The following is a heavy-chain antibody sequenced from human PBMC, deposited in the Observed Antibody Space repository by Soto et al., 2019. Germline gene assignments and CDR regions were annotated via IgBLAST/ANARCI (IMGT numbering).Heavy chain of an antibody. Sequence: QVQLVESGGGVVQPGRSLRLSCAASGFTFSSYAMHWVRQAPGKGLEWLAVISFDGSNKYYADSVKDRFTISRDNSKNTLYVQMNSLRTEDTAGYYSGNDRRFASGYSLGFGHWGQGTLVPVS. J-gene: IGHJ4*02. V-gene: IGHV3-30-3*02. D-gene: IGHD5-12*01. CDR2: ISFDGSNK. CDR1: GFTFSSYA. CDR3: GNDRRFASGYSLGFGH.